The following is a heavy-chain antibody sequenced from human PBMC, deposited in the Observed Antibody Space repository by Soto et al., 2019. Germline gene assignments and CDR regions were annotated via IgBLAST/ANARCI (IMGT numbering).Heavy chain of an antibody. D-gene: IGHD1-1*01. CDR1: GYTLTSHH. J-gene: IGHJ3*02. Sequence: QVHLVQSGAEVKKPGASMKVSCTASGYTLTSHHVHWVRQAPGRRLEWMGLINPANGVAQYTARFRGRVIMTRDTSTSTVYMELRGLTSEDTAIFYCARGGGVGLDGSAAFDIWGQGTMVTVSS. CDR2: INPANGVA. V-gene: IGHV1-46*01. CDR3: ARGGGVGLDGSAAFDI.